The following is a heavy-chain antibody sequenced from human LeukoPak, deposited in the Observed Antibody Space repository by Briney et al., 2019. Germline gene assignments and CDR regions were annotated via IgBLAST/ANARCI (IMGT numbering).Heavy chain of an antibody. Sequence: GGSLRLSCAASGFTFSSYGMHWVRQAPGKGLEWVAVIWYDGSNKYYADSVKGRFTISRDNSKNTLYLQMNSLRAEDTAVYYCARGQAAAGTRPTYYYYGMDVWGQGTTVTVSS. D-gene: IGHD6-13*01. J-gene: IGHJ6*02. CDR2: IWYDGSNK. CDR3: ARGQAAAGTRPTYYYYGMDV. CDR1: GFTFSSYG. V-gene: IGHV3-33*01.